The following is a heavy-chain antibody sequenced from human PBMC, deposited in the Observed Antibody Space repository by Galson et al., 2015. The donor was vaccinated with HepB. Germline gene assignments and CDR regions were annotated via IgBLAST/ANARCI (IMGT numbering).Heavy chain of an antibody. CDR2: IYYSGST. D-gene: IGHD3-22*01. Sequence: ETLSLTCTVSGGSVSSGSYYWSWVRQPPGKGLEWIGYIYYSGSTNYNPSLKSRVTISVDTSKNQFSLKLSSVTAADTAVYYCARDVITTLWYFDLWGRGTLVTVSS. CDR1: GGSVSSGSYY. CDR3: ARDVITTLWYFDL. J-gene: IGHJ2*01. V-gene: IGHV4-61*01.